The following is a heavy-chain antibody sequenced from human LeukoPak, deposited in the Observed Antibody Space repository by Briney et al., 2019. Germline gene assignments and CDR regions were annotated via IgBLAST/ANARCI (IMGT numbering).Heavy chain of an antibody. J-gene: IGHJ4*02. D-gene: IGHD1-26*01. CDR3: ARDSFSGSSLDY. Sequence: GALRLSCAASGFPFDEYGMSWVRQAPGKGLEWGSSINWDGGSTAYADSVQCRFTISRDNAKNSLHLQMKSLRAEDTALYYCARDSFSGSSLDYWGQGTLVTVSS. V-gene: IGHV3-20*04. CDR1: GFPFDEYG. CDR2: INWDGGST.